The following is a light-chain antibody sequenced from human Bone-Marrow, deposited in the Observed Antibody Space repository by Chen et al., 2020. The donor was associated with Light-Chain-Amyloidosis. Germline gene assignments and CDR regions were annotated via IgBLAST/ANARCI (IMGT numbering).Light chain of an antibody. CDR3: QSYQGSSQGV. J-gene: IGLJ3*02. CDR2: EDD. Sequence: NFMLTQPHSVSESPGKTVIISCTRSSGSIATNYVQWYQQRPGSSPTTVIYEDDQRPSGVPDRFSGSIDRSSNSASLPISGLKTEDEADYVCQSYQGSSQGVFGGGTKLTVL. CDR1: SGSIATNY. V-gene: IGLV6-57*01.